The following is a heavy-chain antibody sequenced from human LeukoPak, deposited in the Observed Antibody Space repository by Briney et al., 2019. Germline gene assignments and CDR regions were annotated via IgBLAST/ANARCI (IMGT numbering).Heavy chain of an antibody. CDR2: INHSGST. J-gene: IGHJ6*03. Sequence: PSETLSLTCAVYGGSFSGYYWSWIRQPPGKGLEWIGEINHSGSTNYNPSLKSRVTISVDTSKNQFSLKLSSVTAADTAVYYCARRVGSGSYYSPPYYYYYYMDVWGKGTTVTISS. V-gene: IGHV4-34*01. CDR3: ARRVGSGSYYSPPYYYYYYMDV. CDR1: GGSFSGYY. D-gene: IGHD3-10*01.